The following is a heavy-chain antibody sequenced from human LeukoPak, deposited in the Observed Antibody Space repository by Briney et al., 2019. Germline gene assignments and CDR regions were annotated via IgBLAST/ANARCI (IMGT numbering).Heavy chain of an antibody. CDR1: GGSVSSGSYY. CDR3: ARAGSYYYVDY. CDR2: IYYTGST. D-gene: IGHD1-26*01. J-gene: IGHJ4*02. Sequence: TPSETLSLTCTVSGGSVSSGSYYWSWIRQPPGKGLEWIGYIYYTGSTNYNPSLKSRVTISFDTSKNQFSLKLSSVTAADTAVYYCARAGSYYYVDYWGRGTLVTVSS. V-gene: IGHV4-61*01.